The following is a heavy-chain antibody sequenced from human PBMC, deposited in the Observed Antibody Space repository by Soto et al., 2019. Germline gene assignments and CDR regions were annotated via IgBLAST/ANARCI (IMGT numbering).Heavy chain of an antibody. Sequence: QVQLVESGGGVVQPGRSLRLSCAASGFTFSSYAMHWVRQAPGKGLEWVAVISYDGSNKYYADSVKGRFTISRDNSKNTLYLQMNSLRAEDTAVYYCARVGTGITGPSLGIYYYGMDVWGQGTTVTVSS. CDR1: GFTFSSYA. CDR2: ISYDGSNK. V-gene: IGHV3-30-3*01. J-gene: IGHJ6*02. CDR3: ARVGTGITGPSLGIYYYGMDV. D-gene: IGHD1-20*01.